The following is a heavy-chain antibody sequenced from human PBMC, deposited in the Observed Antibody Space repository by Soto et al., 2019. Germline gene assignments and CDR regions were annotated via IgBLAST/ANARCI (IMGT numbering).Heavy chain of an antibody. Sequence: SETLSLTCAVSGGSISSGGYSWSWIRQPPGKGLEWIGHIYHSGSTYYNPSLKSRVTISVDRSKNQFSLKLSSVTAADTAVYFCARVAVSGTRFDYWGQGTLVTVSS. V-gene: IGHV4-30-2*01. CDR3: ARVAVSGTRFDY. J-gene: IGHJ4*02. CDR2: IYHSGST. CDR1: GGSISSGGYS. D-gene: IGHD6-19*01.